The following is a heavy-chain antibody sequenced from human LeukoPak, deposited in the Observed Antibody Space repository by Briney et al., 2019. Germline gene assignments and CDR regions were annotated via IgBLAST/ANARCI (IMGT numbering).Heavy chain of an antibody. V-gene: IGHV3-15*01. D-gene: IGHD2/OR15-2a*01. CDR2: IKCKAHGGTI. J-gene: IGHJ4*02. CDR1: EFTFTNAW. Sequence: PGGSLRLSCAGPEFTFTNAWVSWVRQSPGKGLEWIGRIKCKAHGGTIDYAAAMKGRFIISADDSETTLFLQMNSLEIGDTAVYYCTTDLPRGSSSTHDYWGQGTLVTVSS. CDR3: TTDLPRGSSSTHDY.